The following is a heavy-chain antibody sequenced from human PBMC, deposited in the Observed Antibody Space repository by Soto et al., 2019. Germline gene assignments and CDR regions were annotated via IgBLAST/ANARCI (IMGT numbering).Heavy chain of an antibody. CDR2: ISWNSGSI. D-gene: IGHD2-15*01. J-gene: IGHJ4*02. CDR3: AKDLAYCSGGSCYTFDY. CDR1: GFTFDDYA. V-gene: IGHV3-9*01. Sequence: PGGSLRLSCAASGFTFDDYAMHWVRQAPGKGLEWVSGISWNSGSIGYADSVKGRFTISRYNAKNSLYLQMNSLRAEDTALYYCAKDLAYCSGGSCYTFDYWGQGTLVTVSS.